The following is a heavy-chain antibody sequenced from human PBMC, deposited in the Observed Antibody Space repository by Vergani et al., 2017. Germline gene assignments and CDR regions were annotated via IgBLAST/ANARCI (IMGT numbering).Heavy chain of an antibody. CDR2: IYYSGNT. D-gene: IGHD3-10*01. V-gene: IGHV4-39*07. J-gene: IGHJ4*02. Sequence: QLQLQESGPGLVTPSETLSLTCTVSGGSISISSYYWGWLRQPPGKGLEWIVSIYYSGNTYSNPSLKSRVTISVDTSKNQFSLKLSSVTAANTAVYYCARGESEWGQGTLVTVSS. CDR3: ARGESE. CDR1: GGSISISSYY.